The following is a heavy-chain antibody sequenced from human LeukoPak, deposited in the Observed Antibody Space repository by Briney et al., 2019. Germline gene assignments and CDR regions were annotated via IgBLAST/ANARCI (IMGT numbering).Heavy chain of an antibody. CDR1: GYTFTSYY. D-gene: IGHD5-18*01. Sequence: GASVKVSCKASGYTFTSYYMHWVRQAPGQGLEWMGIINPSGGSTSYAQKFQGRVTMTRDTSTSTVYMELSSLRSEDTAVYYCARVLGRGYSYGTFDYWGQGTLVTVSS. V-gene: IGHV1-46*01. J-gene: IGHJ4*02. CDR3: ARVLGRGYSYGTFDY. CDR2: INPSGGST.